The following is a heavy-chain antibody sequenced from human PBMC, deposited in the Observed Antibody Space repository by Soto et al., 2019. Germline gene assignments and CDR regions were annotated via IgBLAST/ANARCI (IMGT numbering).Heavy chain of an antibody. Sequence: SETLSLTCAVYGGSFSGYYWSWIRQPPGKGLEWIGEINHSGSTNYNPSLKSRVTISVDTSKNQFSLKLSSVTAADTAVDYCARSSSSWYGPRARWFDPWGQGTLVTVSS. CDR1: GGSFSGYY. D-gene: IGHD6-13*01. V-gene: IGHV4-34*01. J-gene: IGHJ5*02. CDR2: INHSGST. CDR3: ARSSSSWYGPRARWFDP.